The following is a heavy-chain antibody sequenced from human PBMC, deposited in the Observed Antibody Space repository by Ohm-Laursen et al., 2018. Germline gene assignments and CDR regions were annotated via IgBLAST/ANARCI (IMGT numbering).Heavy chain of an antibody. V-gene: IGHV3-11*01. Sequence: GSLRLSCAASGFTFSDYYITWTRQAPGKGLEWVSYISASGITMYYADSVKGRFTISRDDAKNSLYLQMNSLRAEDTAVYYCARDRRHHDDRSGYGSADYWGQGTLVTVSS. D-gene: IGHD3-22*01. CDR3: ARDRRHHDDRSGYGSADY. CDR1: GFTFSDYY. CDR2: ISASGITM. J-gene: IGHJ4*02.